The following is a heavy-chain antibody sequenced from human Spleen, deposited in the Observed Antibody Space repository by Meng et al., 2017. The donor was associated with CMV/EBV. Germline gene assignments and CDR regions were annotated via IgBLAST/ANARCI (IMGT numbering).Heavy chain of an antibody. D-gene: IGHD6-6*01. J-gene: IGHJ4*02. CDR1: GGSVSSGYYY. Sequence: GSLRLSCSVSGGSVSSGYYYWSWIRQPPGKGLEWIGYIYYSGSTNYNPSLKSRVTISVDTSKNQFSLKLSSVTAADTAVYYCARGGSSGGFDYWGQGTLVTVSS. CDR2: IYYSGST. V-gene: IGHV4-61*01. CDR3: ARGGSSGGFDY.